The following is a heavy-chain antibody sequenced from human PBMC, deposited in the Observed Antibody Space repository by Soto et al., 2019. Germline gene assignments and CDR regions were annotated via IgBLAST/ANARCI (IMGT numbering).Heavy chain of an antibody. V-gene: IGHV3-30-3*01. CDR1: GFTFSSYA. CDR2: ISYDGSNK. CDR3: ARDILPRGVVTPVDY. D-gene: IGHD2-21*02. J-gene: IGHJ4*02. Sequence: QVQLVESGGGVVQPGRSLRLSCAASGFTFSSYAMHWVRQAPGKGLEWVAVISYDGSNKYYADSVKGRFTISRDNSKNPLYLQMNSLRAEDTAVYYCARDILPRGVVTPVDYLGQGTLVTVSS.